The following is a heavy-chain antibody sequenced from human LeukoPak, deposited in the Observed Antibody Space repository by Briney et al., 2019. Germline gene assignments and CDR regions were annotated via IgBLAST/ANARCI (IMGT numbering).Heavy chain of an antibody. CDR1: GFTFNIYT. V-gene: IGHV3-21*01. J-gene: IGHJ4*02. D-gene: IGHD2-21*01. CDR3: ARGLGHTVVNLDY. CDR2: ISSSSSYI. Sequence: GGSLRLSCAASGFTFNIYTMTWVRQAPGKGLEWVSSISSSSSYIYYADSVKGRFTISRDNAKNSLYLQMNSLRAEDTAVYYCARGLGHTVVNLDYWGQGTLVTVSS.